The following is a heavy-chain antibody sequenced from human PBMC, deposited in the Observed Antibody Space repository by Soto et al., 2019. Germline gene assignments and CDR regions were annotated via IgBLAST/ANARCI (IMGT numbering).Heavy chain of an antibody. D-gene: IGHD2-8*02. CDR3: AATGGNYFGLDV. Sequence: ASVKVSCKASGYTFTSYDIYWVRQAPGQGLEWMGWISGYNGNTKYAQKFQDRVTMTADTSTRTAFMEVRSLTSDDTGVYFCAATGGNYFGLDVWGQGTTVTVSS. V-gene: IGHV1-18*01. CDR2: ISGYNGNT. J-gene: IGHJ6*02. CDR1: GYTFTSYD.